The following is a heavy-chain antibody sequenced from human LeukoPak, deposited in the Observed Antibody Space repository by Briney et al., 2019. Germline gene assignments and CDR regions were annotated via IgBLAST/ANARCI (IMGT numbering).Heavy chain of an antibody. CDR1: GGSISSGGYY. J-gene: IGHJ4*02. V-gene: IGHV4-31*03. Sequence: SETLSLTCTVSGGSISSGGYYWSWIRQHPGKGLEWIGYIYYSGSTYYNPSLKSRVTISVDTSKNQFSLKLSFVTAADTAVYYCARYSSSSGLAFDYWGQGTLVTVSS. D-gene: IGHD6-6*01. CDR3: ARYSSSSGLAFDY. CDR2: IYYSGST.